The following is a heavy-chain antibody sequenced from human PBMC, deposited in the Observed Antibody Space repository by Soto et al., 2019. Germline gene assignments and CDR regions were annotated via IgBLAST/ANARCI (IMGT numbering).Heavy chain of an antibody. CDR1: GFTFSSYE. D-gene: IGHD6-13*01. CDR3: ARLPIAAAGKGWFDP. V-gene: IGHV3-48*03. J-gene: IGHJ5*02. Sequence: TGGSLRLSCAASGFTFSSYEMNWVRQAPGKGLEWVSYISSSGSTIYYADSVKGRFTISRDNAKNSLYLQMNSLRAEDTAVYYCARLPIAAAGKGWFDPWGQGTLVTVSS. CDR2: ISSSGSTI.